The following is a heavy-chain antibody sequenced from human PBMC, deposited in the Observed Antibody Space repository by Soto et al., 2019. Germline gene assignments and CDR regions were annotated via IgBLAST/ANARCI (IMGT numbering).Heavy chain of an antibody. V-gene: IGHV3-11*06. D-gene: IGHD6-13*01. J-gene: IGHJ6*02. CDR2: ISSSSSYT. CDR1: GFTFSDYY. CDR3: ASGGSSSWYGPYYYGMDV. Sequence: GGSLRLSCAASGFTFSDYYMSWIRQAPGKGLEWVSYISSSSSYTNYADSVKGRFTISRDNAKNPLYLQMNSLRAEDTAVYYCASGGSSSWYGPYYYGMDVWGQGTTVTVSS.